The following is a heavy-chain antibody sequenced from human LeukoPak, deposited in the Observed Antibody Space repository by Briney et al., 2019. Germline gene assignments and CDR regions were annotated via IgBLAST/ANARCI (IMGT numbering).Heavy chain of an antibody. Sequence: SETLSLTCTVSGGSISSGSYYWSWIRQPAGKGLEWIGRIYTSGSTNYNPSLKSRVTISVDTSKNQFSLKLSSVTAADTAVYYCARGLTMVRGGNYYYMDVWGEGTTVSVSS. D-gene: IGHD3-10*01. J-gene: IGHJ6*03. CDR2: IYTSGST. CDR3: ARGLTMVRGGNYYYMDV. V-gene: IGHV4-61*02. CDR1: GGSISSGSYY.